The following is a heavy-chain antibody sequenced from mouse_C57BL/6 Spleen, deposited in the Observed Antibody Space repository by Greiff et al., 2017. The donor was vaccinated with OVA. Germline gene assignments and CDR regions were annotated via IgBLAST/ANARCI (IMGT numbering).Heavy chain of an antibody. Sequence: VQLKESGPVLVKPGASVKMSCKASGYTFTDYYMNWVKQSHGKSLEWIGVINPYNGGTSYNQKFKGKATLTVDKSSSTAYMELNSLTSEDSAVYYCARRDYGSDFDYWGQGTTLTVSS. D-gene: IGHD1-1*01. CDR3: ARRDYGSDFDY. CDR1: GYTFTDYY. V-gene: IGHV1-19*01. J-gene: IGHJ2*01. CDR2: INPYNGGT.